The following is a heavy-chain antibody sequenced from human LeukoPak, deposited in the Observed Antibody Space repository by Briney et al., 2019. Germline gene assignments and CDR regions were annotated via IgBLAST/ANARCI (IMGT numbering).Heavy chain of an antibody. CDR1: RCSISSYH. J-gene: IGHJ4*02. V-gene: IGHV4-59*08. CDR2: IYYSGST. CDR3: AGRGYRYAIDY. D-gene: IGHD5-18*01. Sequence: PSETLPLTRIGSRCSISSYHWHWLRQPPSKGLAWIGHIYYSGSTNYNPSLKRRVTISVDTSKNQFSLKLGSVTAADTAVYYCAGRGYRYAIDYWGGGTLVSVSS.